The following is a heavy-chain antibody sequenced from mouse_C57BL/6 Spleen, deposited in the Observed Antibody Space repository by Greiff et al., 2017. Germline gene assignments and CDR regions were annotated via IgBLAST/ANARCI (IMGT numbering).Heavy chain of an antibody. Sequence: SGAELVRPGASVKMSCKASGYTFTSYNMHWVKQTPRQGLEWIGAIYPGNGDTSYNQKFKGKATLTVDKSSSTAYMKLSSLTSEDSAVYFCERDYYGPYFDYWGQGTTLTVSS. J-gene: IGHJ2*01. D-gene: IGHD1-1*01. CDR2: IYPGNGDT. CDR3: ERDYYGPYFDY. V-gene: IGHV1-12*01. CDR1: GYTFTSYN.